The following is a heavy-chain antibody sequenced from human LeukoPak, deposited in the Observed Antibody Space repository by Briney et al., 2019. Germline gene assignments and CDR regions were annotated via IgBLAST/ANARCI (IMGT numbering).Heavy chain of an antibody. D-gene: IGHD5-18*01. CDR2: IKQDGTEK. Sequence: PGGSLRLSCAASGFTFSSYWMSWVRQAPGKGLEWVAIIKQDGTEKYYVDSVKGRFTISRDNAKNSLYLQMNSLRAEDTAVYYCAKGGFPSYGPNWFDPWGQGTLVTVSS. CDR3: AKGGFPSYGPNWFDP. V-gene: IGHV3-7*05. J-gene: IGHJ5*02. CDR1: GFTFSSYW.